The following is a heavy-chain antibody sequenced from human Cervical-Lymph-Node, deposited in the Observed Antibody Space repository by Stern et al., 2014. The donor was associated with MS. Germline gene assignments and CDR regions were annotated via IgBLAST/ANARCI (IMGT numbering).Heavy chain of an antibody. V-gene: IGHV1-69*01. J-gene: IGHJ5*02. CDR1: GG. Sequence: QVQLVQSGADVKKPGSSVRVSCKASGGISWLRQAPGQGLEWMGGIIPFVGTETVHYAQNFQGILTTTADQSTTTTYMELSSLGLDDPAVYYWARGAGDNWFDPWGQGTLVSVSS. D-gene: IGHD3-10*01. CDR2: IIPFVGTE. CDR3: ARGAGDNWFDP.